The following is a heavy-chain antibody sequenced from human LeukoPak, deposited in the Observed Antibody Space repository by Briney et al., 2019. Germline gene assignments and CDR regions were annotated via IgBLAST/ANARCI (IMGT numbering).Heavy chain of an antibody. CDR3: ARVPDYGDYEGNFDY. CDR2: IYYSGST. V-gene: IGHV4-31*03. CDR1: GGSISSGGYY. D-gene: IGHD4-17*01. Sequence: PSETLSLTCTVSGGSISSGGYYWSWLRQHPGKGLEWLGYIYYSGSTYYNPSLKSRVTISVDTSKNQFSLKLSSVTAADTAVYYCARVPDYGDYEGNFDYWGQGTLVTVSS. J-gene: IGHJ4*02.